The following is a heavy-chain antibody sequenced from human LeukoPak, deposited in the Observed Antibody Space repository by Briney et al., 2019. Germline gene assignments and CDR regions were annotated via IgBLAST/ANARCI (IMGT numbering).Heavy chain of an antibody. CDR3: AFSYSYGYLDY. CDR2: ISSSGNYI. CDR1: GFTFSTYN. V-gene: IGHV3-21*01. Sequence: GGSLRLSCAASGFTFSTYNMNWVRQAPGKGLEWVSSISSSGNYINYADSVKGRFTISRDNAKDSLYLQMNSLRAEDTAVYYCAFSYSYGYLDYWGQGTLVTVSS. J-gene: IGHJ4*02. D-gene: IGHD5-18*01.